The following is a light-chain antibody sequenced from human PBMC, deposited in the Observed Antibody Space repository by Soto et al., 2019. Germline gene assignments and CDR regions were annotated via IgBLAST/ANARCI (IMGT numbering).Light chain of an antibody. J-gene: IGKJ2*01. CDR3: FT. V-gene: IGKV3-11*01. CDR2: DAY. CDR1: QSFRGL. Sequence: EVVLTQSPVTLSLSPGERATLSCRASQSFRGLLAWYQQKPGQAPRLLIYDAYNRATGIPPRFSGSGSGTDFTLTISSLEPDNTMIIHPFTFGQGTKLESK.